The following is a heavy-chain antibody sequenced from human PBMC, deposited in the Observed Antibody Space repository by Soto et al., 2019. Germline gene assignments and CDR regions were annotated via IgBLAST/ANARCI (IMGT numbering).Heavy chain of an antibody. J-gene: IGHJ1*01. D-gene: IGHD2-21*01. Sequence: SLRLSCDGSGFSFDDYVMHWVRQAPVKALGWVSGISSNSANIEYADSVKGRFIISRDNAKNSMHLQMNSLRVENTAFYSCAIAYCDGDCYTGRGYFHNWGQGILVTVSS. V-gene: IGHV3-9*01. CDR3: AIAYCDGDCYTGRGYFHN. CDR1: GFSFDDYV. CDR2: ISSNSANI.